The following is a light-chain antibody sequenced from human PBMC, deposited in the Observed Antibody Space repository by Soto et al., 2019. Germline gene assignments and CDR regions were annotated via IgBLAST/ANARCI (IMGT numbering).Light chain of an antibody. Sequence: EIVMTQSPATLSVSPGERATLSCRASQSVSSNLAWYQQKPGQAPRLLIYGASTRATGIPARFSGSGSGTDFSLTISRLEPGDFAVYYCQHYGDSLSITFGQGTRLEIK. CDR1: QSVSSN. CDR3: QHYGDSLSIT. V-gene: IGKV3-15*01. J-gene: IGKJ5*01. CDR2: GAS.